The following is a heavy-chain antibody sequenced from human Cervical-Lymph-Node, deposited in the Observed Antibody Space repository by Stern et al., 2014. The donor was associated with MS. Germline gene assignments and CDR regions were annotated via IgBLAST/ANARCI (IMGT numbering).Heavy chain of an antibody. V-gene: IGHV3-23*04. Sequence: VQLVQSGGGLVQPGGSLRLSCAVSGFTFRNYVMSWVRQAPGKGLAWGSAISGTDGRPDYADSVKGRFTISRDNSKDTLYLQMNSLRAEDPAVYYCARDATPGIADAEYFQHWGQGTLVTVSS. D-gene: IGHD6-13*01. CDR3: ARDATPGIADAEYFQH. J-gene: IGHJ1*01. CDR2: ISGTDGRP. CDR1: GFTFRNYV.